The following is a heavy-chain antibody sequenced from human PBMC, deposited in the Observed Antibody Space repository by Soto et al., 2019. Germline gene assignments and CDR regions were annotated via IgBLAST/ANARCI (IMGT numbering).Heavy chain of an antibody. D-gene: IGHD1-26*01. J-gene: IGHJ1*01. Sequence: GGSLRLSCAASGFTFSNAWMSWVRQAPGKGLEWVGRIKSKTDGGTTDYAAPVKGRFTISRDDSKNTLYLQMNSLKTEDTAVYYCTTSLEYSGSYYAEYFQHWGQGTLVTVSS. CDR1: GFTFSNAW. V-gene: IGHV3-15*01. CDR3: TTSLEYSGSYYAEYFQH. CDR2: IKSKTDGGTT.